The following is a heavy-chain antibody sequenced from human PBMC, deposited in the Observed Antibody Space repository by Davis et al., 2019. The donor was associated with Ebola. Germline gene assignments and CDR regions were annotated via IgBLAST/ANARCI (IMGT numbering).Heavy chain of an antibody. Sequence: GGSLRLSCAASGFTVSSNYMSWVRQAPGKGLEWVSVIYSGGSTYYADSVKGRFTISRDNSKNTLYLQMNSLRAEDTAVYHCAREKMGYSGGWGYGSKFYYYGMDVWGQGTTVAVSS. CDR1: GFTVSSNY. V-gene: IGHV3-66*01. D-gene: IGHD6-19*01. CDR2: IYSGGST. J-gene: IGHJ6*02. CDR3: AREKMGYSGGWGYGSKFYYYGMDV.